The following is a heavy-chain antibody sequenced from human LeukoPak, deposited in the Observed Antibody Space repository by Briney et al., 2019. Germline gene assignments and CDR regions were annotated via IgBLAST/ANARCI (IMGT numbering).Heavy chain of an antibody. CDR2: ITSNSGRT. V-gene: IGHV3-20*04. J-gene: IGHJ4*02. CDR1: GFTFDDYA. D-gene: IGHD6-13*01. CDR3: ARFSIAASRSFLDY. Sequence: GGSLRLSCAASGFTFDDYAMNWVRQAPGKGLEWVSGITSNSGRTYYADSVKGRFTISRDNAKNSLYLQMNSLRAEDTAVYYCARFSIAASRSFLDYWGQGTLVTVSS.